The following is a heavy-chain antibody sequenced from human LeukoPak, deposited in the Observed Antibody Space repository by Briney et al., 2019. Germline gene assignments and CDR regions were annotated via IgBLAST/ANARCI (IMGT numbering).Heavy chain of an antibody. J-gene: IGHJ4*02. CDR2: IQGKNEGGTT. CDR3: TTDGGDSSGYYPIDY. V-gene: IGHV3-15*01. CDR1: EFIFSNAW. D-gene: IGHD3-22*01. Sequence: GGSLRLSCTASEFIFSNAWMSWVRQAPGKGLEWVGRIQGKNEGGTTDYAAPVKGKFSISRDDSKNTLYLQMNSLKTEDTAVYYCTTDGGDSSGYYPIDYWGQGTLVTVSS.